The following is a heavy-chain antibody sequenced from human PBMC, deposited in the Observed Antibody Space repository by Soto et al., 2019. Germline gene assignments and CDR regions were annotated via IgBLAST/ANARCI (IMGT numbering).Heavy chain of an antibody. Sequence: PGGSLRLSCAASGFTFSSYATNWVRLAPGKGLEWVSSISGSGDSTYYADSVKGRFTISRDNSKNTLSLQMNSLRAEDTAVYYCAKTGQSSWENMDVRGQGTTVTVSS. CDR1: GFTFSSYA. J-gene: IGHJ6*01. D-gene: IGHD2-2*01. V-gene: IGHV3-23*01. CDR3: AKTGQSSWENMDV. CDR2: ISGSGDST.